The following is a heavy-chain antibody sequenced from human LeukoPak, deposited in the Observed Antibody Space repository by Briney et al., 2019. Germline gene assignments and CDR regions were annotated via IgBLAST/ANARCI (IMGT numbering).Heavy chain of an antibody. J-gene: IGHJ4*02. D-gene: IGHD1-26*01. Sequence: GGSLRLSCAASGFTFSSYGMHWVRQALGKGLEWVAFIRYDGSNKYYADSVKGRFTIFRDNAKNSLYLQMNSLRAEDTAVYYCAREGAPKWELYSGHDYWGQGTLVTVSS. CDR3: AREGAPKWELYSGHDY. CDR2: IRYDGSNK. V-gene: IGHV3-30*02. CDR1: GFTFSSYG.